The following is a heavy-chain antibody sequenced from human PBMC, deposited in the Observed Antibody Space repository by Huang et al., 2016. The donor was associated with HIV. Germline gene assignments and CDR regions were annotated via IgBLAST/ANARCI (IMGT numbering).Heavy chain of an antibody. CDR1: GFTFTDSN. Sequence: QVQLVQSGAEVKNPGASVRVSCKASGFTFTDSNIHWVRQAPGQGLAWMGWINPKGGNTIYAQRFQGRITMTRDTTISTVHMDLRRIQSDDPAVYFCARDWSFGSSTSPADWGQGTLVTVSS. CDR2: INPKGGNT. V-gene: IGHV1-2*02. J-gene: IGHJ4*02. D-gene: IGHD6-6*01. CDR3: ARDWSFGSSTSPAD.